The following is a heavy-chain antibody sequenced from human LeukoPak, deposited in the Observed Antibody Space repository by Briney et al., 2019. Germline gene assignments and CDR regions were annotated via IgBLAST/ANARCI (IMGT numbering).Heavy chain of an antibody. Sequence: PGGSLRLSCAASGFTFSSHSMNWVRQAPGKGLEWVSSISSTSSYIYYADSVKGRFTISRDNAKNSLFLQMNSLRSEDTAVYYCARDWYGDFPFGAFDIWGQGTMVTVSS. CDR2: ISSTSSYI. V-gene: IGHV3-21*04. J-gene: IGHJ3*02. D-gene: IGHD4-17*01. CDR3: ARDWYGDFPFGAFDI. CDR1: GFTFSSHS.